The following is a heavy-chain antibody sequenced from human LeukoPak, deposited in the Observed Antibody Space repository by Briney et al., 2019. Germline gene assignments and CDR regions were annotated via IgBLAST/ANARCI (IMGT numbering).Heavy chain of an antibody. D-gene: IGHD3-16*01. CDR1: GGSISSSSYY. CDR3: ARNQLDNVMYY. V-gene: IGHV4-31*03. J-gene: IGHJ4*02. CDR2: IYYSGST. Sequence: SETLSLTCTVSGGSISSSSYYWGWIRQHPGKGLEWIGYIYYSGSTYYNPSLKSRVTISVDTSKNQFSLKLSSVTAADTAVYYCARNQLDNVMYYWGQGTLVTVSS.